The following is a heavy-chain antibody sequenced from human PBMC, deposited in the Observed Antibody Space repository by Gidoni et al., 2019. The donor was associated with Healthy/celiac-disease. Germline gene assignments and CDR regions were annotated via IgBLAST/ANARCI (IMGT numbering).Heavy chain of an antibody. V-gene: IGHV1-46*01. CDR2: INPSGGST. CDR1: GYTFTSYY. CDR3: ARLGEFHCSSTSCLDH. Sequence: QVQLVQSGAEVKKPGASVKVSCKASGYTFTSYYMHWVRQAPGQGLEWMGIINPSGGSTSYAQKFQGRVTMTRDTSTSTVYMELSSLRSEDTAVYYCARLGEFHCSSTSCLDHWGQGTLVTVSS. D-gene: IGHD2-2*01. J-gene: IGHJ4*02.